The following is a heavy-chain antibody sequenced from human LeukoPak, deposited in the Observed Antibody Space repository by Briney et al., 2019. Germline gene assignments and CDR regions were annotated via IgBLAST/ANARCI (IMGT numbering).Heavy chain of an antibody. V-gene: IGHV4-59*08. CDR2: IYYTGST. D-gene: IGHD5-24*01. J-gene: IGHJ4*02. CDR3: ARQEDRWLQSYFDY. Sequence: SETLSLTCTVSGGSISSYYWSWIRQPPGKGLEWIGYIYYTGSTNYNPSLKSRITISVDTSKNQFSLKLSSVTAADTAVYYCARQEDRWLQSYFDYWGQGTLVTVSS. CDR1: GGSISSYY.